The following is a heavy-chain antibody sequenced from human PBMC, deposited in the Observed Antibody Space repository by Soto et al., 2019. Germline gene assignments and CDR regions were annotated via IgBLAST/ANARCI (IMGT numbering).Heavy chain of an antibody. V-gene: IGHV4-39*01. CDR1: GGSISSYY. J-gene: IGHJ4*02. CDR2: IFHDGYI. Sequence: SLTCTVSGGSISSYYWGWIRQPPGKRLEWIGSIFHDGYIVYTPSLKSRVTISVDTSKNQFSLKLTSVAAADTAIYFCARLQTAVPHYWGQGILVTVSS. CDR3: ARLQTAVPHY. D-gene: IGHD6-13*01.